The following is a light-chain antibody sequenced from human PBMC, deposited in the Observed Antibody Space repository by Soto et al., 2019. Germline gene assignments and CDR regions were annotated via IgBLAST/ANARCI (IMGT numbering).Light chain of an antibody. CDR2: EVG. Sequence: LTQPASVSGSPGQSVTISCTGTSSDVGAYKYVSWYQQHPGKAPKLMIYEVGNRPSGVSNRFSGSKSCNTAALTIYGLQADDEADYYCNSYAGDIIRFVFGTGTRSPS. J-gene: IGLJ1*01. V-gene: IGLV2-14*01. CDR3: NSYAGDIIRFV. CDR1: SSDVGAYKY.